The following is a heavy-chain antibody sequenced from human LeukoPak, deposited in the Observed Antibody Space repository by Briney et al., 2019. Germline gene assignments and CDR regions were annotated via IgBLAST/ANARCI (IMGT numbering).Heavy chain of an antibody. J-gene: IGHJ4*02. V-gene: IGHV4-34*01. D-gene: IGHD3-10*01. CDR3: ARGVDYYGV. Sequence: SETLSLTCAVYGGSFSGYSWNWIRQPPVKGLEWIGEINHSGGTNYNPSLKSRVTISVDTSKRQFSLKLSSVTAADTAVYYCARGVDYYGVWGQGTLVTVSS. CDR1: GGSFSGYS. CDR2: INHSGGT.